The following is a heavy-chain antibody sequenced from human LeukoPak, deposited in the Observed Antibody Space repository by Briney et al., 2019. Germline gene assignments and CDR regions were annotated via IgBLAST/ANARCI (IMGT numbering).Heavy chain of an antibody. J-gene: IGHJ4*02. CDR3: AKDIIGARYCSGGSCYSVALDY. V-gene: IGHV3-21*04. Sequence: PGGSLRLSCTASGFTFSSYSLNWVRQAPGKGLEWVSSVSTGSNYIYYADSVKGRFTISRDNAKNSLYLQMNSLRAEDTALYYCAKDIIGARYCSGGSCYSVALDYWGQGTLVTVSS. CDR2: VSTGSNYI. D-gene: IGHD2-15*01. CDR1: GFTFSSYS.